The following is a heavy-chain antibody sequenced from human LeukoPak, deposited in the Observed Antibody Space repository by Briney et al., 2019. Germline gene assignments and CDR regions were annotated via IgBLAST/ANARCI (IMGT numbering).Heavy chain of an antibody. D-gene: IGHD3-10*01. CDR2: IYSSGST. V-gene: IGHV4-4*07. Sequence: PSETLSLTCTVSGGSISSYYWSWIRQPAGKGLEWIGRIYSSGSTNYNPSLKSRVTMSEDTSKNHFSLKLSSVTAADTAVYYCARDWFSGYGSGTGWFDPWGQGTLVTVS. CDR1: GGSISSYY. J-gene: IGHJ5*02. CDR3: ARDWFSGYGSGTGWFDP.